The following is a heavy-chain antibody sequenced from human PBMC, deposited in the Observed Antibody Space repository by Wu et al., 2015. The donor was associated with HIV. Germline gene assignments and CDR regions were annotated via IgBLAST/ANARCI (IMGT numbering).Heavy chain of an antibody. CDR3: ARWFGLVVGGGSCFNWFRPR. J-gene: IGHJ5*02. V-gene: IGHV1-18*01. D-gene: IGHD2-15*01. CDR2: ISAYNGNT. CDR1: GYTFTSYG. Sequence: QVQLVQSGAEVKKPGASVKVSCKASGYTFTSYGISWVRQAPGQGLEWMGWISAYNGNTNYAQKLQGRVTMTTDTSTSTAYMELRSLRSDDTAVYYCARWFGLVVGGGSCFNWFRPRGATGTLVHRLL.